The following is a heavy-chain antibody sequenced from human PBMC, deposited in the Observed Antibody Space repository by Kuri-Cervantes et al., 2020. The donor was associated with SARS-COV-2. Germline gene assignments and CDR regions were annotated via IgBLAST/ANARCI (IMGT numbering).Heavy chain of an antibody. CDR1: GYTFTNYG. CDR3: ARADPGGAADY. Sequence: ASVKVSCKASGYTFTNYGISWVRQAPGQGLEWVGWIGVYVGNTHYAQNLQGRVTITTDTSTTTAYMELSSLRSEDTAVYYCARADPGGAADYWGQGTLVTVSS. CDR2: IGVYVGNT. J-gene: IGHJ4*02. D-gene: IGHD3-10*01. V-gene: IGHV1-18*04.